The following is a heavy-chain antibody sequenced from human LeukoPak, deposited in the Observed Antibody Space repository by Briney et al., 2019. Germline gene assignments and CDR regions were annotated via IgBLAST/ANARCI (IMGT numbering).Heavy chain of an antibody. CDR2: FNPSGGGT. D-gene: IGHD3-22*01. CDR3: ARGRFVLDYYRFDY. Sequence: ASVKVSCKASGYTFTSYYMHWVRQAPGQGLEWMGMFNPSGGGTTYAQKFQGRVTMTRDTSTSTVYMELSSRRSEDTAVYYCARGRFVLDYYRFDYWGQRTLVTVSS. J-gene: IGHJ4*02. V-gene: IGHV1-46*01. CDR1: GYTFTSYY.